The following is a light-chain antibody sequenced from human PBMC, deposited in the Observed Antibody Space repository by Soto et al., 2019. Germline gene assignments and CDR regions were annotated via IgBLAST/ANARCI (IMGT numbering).Light chain of an antibody. CDR1: QSVSSSY. CDR3: HQDFNLPWT. CDR2: GAS. Sequence: EVVLTQSPGTLSLSPGERATLSCRASQSVSSSYLAWYQQKPGQAPRLLIYGASTRATGISVRFSGSGSGTDFTLTISSLQPEDFAVYFCHQDFNLPWTFGQGTKADI. V-gene: IGKV3-20*01. J-gene: IGKJ1*01.